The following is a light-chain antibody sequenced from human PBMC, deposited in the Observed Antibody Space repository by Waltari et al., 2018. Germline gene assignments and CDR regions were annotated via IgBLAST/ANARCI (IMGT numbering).Light chain of an antibody. J-gene: IGLJ3*02. CDR3: CSYTGTTTPRL. V-gene: IGLV2-23*01. CDR2: EGN. Sequence: QSALTQPASVSGSPGQSITISCTGTSSDVGSYNLVSWYQQHPGKAPKFIIYEGNKRPSGVSDRFSGSKSGNTASLTISGLQAEDEADYYCCSYTGTTTPRLFGGGTKLTVL. CDR1: SSDVGSYNL.